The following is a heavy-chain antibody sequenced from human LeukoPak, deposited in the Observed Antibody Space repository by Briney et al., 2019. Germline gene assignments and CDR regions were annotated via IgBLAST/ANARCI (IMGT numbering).Heavy chain of an antibody. V-gene: IGHV3-15*01. D-gene: IGHD6-19*01. J-gene: IGHJ4*02. Sequence: GGSLRLSCAASGFIFSNAWMAWVRQAPGKGLEWVGRIKSKTDGGTTDYAAPVKGRFTISRDDSKNTLYLQMNSLKTEDTAVYFCATSSGWIGTFDYWGQGTLVTVSS. CDR1: GFIFSNAW. CDR3: ATSSGWIGTFDY. CDR2: IKSKTDGGTT.